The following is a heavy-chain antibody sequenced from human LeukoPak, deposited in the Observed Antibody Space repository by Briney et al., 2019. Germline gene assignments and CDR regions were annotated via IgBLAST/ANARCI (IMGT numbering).Heavy chain of an antibody. CDR1: GFTSSSYE. D-gene: IGHD6-19*01. Sequence: RLSCAASGFTSSSYEMNWVRQALGKGVEWHSYISGSANTIYYADSVKGRFTISRDNAKNSLYLQMNSLRAEDTAVYYCARDLLGSSGYYFDYWGQGTLVTVSS. V-gene: IGHV3-48*03. J-gene: IGHJ4*02. CDR3: ARDLLGSSGYYFDY. CDR2: ISGSANTI.